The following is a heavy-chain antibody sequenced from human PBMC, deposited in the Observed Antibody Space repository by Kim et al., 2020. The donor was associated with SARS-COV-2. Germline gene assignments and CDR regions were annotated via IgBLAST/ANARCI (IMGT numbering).Heavy chain of an antibody. V-gene: IGHV1-69*13. CDR2: IITIFGTA. Sequence: SVKVSCKASGGTFSSYAISWVRQAPGQGLEWMGGIITIFGTANYAQKFQGRVTITADESTSTAYMELSSLRSEDTAVYYCARDRDIVAAFDIWGQGTMVTVSS. D-gene: IGHD5-12*01. CDR3: ARDRDIVAAFDI. J-gene: IGHJ3*02. CDR1: GGTFSSYA.